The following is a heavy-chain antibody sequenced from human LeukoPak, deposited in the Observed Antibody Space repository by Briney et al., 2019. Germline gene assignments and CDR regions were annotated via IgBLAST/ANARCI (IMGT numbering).Heavy chain of an antibody. Sequence: GGSLRLSCAASGFTFTAFGIHWVRQAPGKGLGWLVAISPDGHTEYYIDSVKGRFTISRDNSKNMIYLQMNSLRREDSAVYFCAKINNDDDYWGQGTLVTVSS. D-gene: IGHD1/OR15-1a*01. CDR1: GFTFTAFG. CDR2: ISPDGHTE. V-gene: IGHV3-30*18. J-gene: IGHJ4*02. CDR3: AKINNDDDY.